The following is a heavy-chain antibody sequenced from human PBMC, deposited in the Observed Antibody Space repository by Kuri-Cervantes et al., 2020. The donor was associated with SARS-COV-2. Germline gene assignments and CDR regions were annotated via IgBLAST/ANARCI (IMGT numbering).Heavy chain of an antibody. CDR2: ISSSSSYI. CDR1: GFTFSSYS. Sequence: GGSLRLSCAASGFTFSSYSMNWVRQAPGKGLEWVSSISSSSSYIYYADSVKGRFTISRDNAKDSLYLQMNSLRAEDTALYHCARDWSGWRYGSGSTPFDPWGQGTLVTVSS. D-gene: IGHD3-10*01. J-gene: IGHJ5*02. V-gene: IGHV3-21*04. CDR3: ARDWSGWRYGSGSTPFDP.